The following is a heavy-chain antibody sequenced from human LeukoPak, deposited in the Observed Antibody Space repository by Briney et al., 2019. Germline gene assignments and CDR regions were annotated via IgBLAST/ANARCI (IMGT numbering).Heavy chain of an antibody. Sequence: GGSLRLSCAASGFSLSIYDMVWVRQAPGKGLEWIASTGLSSSYIGYADSVKGRFTISRDNGEDSVYLQMNSLRAEDTAVYFCARERSYCSGATCSLDLWGQGTLVTVSS. CDR1: GFSLSIYD. CDR2: TGLSSSYI. J-gene: IGHJ5*02. CDR3: ARERSYCSGATCSLDL. V-gene: IGHV3-21*01. D-gene: IGHD2-15*01.